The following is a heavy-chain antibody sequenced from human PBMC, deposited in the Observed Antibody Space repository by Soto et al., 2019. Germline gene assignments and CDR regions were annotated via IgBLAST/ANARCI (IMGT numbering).Heavy chain of an antibody. D-gene: IGHD6-19*01. Sequence: GGSLRLSCAASGFTFSSYAMSWVRQAPGKGLEWVSAISGSGGSTYYADSVKGRFTISRDNSKNTLYLQMNSLRAEDTAVYYCAKAGGYSSGIDKPGDSWGQGTLVTAPQ. CDR2: ISGSGGST. V-gene: IGHV3-23*01. CDR3: AKAGGYSSGIDKPGDS. J-gene: IGHJ5*01. CDR1: GFTFSSYA.